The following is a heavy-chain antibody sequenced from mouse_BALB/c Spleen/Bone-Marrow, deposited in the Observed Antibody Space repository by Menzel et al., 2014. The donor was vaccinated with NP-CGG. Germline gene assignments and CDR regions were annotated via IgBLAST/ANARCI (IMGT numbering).Heavy chain of an antibody. V-gene: IGHV1-63*01. CDR1: GFALTNYW. CDR2: IYPGGGHI. CDR3: ARRDYDGYPYALDY. Sequence: QVQLQQSGAELVRPGTSVKISCKASGFALTNYWLGWVKQRPGHGLEWIGNIYPGGGHIHYNEKFKGKATLTADKSSSTAYMQLSSLTSEDSAVYFCARRDYDGYPYALDYWGQGTSVTVSS. D-gene: IGHD2-3*01. J-gene: IGHJ4*01.